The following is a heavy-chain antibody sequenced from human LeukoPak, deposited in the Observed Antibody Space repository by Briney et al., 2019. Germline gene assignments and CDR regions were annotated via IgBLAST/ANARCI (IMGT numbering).Heavy chain of an antibody. V-gene: IGHV3-30*04. Sequence: GGSLRLSCAASGFTFSSYVMHWVRQAPGKGLEWVAIISYDGSNEYYADSVKGRFTISRDNSKNTLYLQMNSLRAADTAVYYCAKLGTWFGESYYYYYYMDVWGKGTTVTISS. D-gene: IGHD3-10*01. CDR2: ISYDGSNE. CDR3: AKLGTWFGESYYYYYYMDV. J-gene: IGHJ6*03. CDR1: GFTFSSYV.